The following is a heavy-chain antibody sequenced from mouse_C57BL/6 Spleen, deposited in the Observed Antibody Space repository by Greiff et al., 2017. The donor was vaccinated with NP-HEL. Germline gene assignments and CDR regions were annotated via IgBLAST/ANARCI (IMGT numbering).Heavy chain of an antibody. CDR1: GFNIKDYY. CDR2: IDPEDGET. D-gene: IGHD1-1*01. J-gene: IGHJ3*01. V-gene: IGHV14-2*01. Sequence: EVKLQESGAELVKPGASVKLSCTASGFNIKDYYMHWVKQRTEQGLEWIGRIDPEDGETKYAPKFQGKATITADTSSNTAYLQLSSLTSEDTAVYYCAQIYYYGSSPAWFAYWGQGTLVTVSA. CDR3: AQIYYYGSSPAWFAY.